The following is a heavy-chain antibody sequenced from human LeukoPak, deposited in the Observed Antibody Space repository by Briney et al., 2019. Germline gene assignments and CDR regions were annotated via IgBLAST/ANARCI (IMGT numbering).Heavy chain of an antibody. CDR1: GGSISSSSYY. Sequence: PSETLSLTCTVSGGSISSSSYYWGWIRQPPGKGLEWIGSIYYSGSTYYNPSLKSRVTISVDTSKNQFSLKPSSVTAADTAVYYCARTQPVYSYGYSDYWGQGTLVTVSS. CDR3: ARTQPVYSYGYSDY. V-gene: IGHV4-39*07. J-gene: IGHJ4*02. CDR2: IYYSGST. D-gene: IGHD5-18*01.